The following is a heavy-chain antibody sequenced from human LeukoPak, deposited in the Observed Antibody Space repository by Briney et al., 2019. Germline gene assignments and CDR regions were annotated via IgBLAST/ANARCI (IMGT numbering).Heavy chain of an antibody. J-gene: IGHJ4*02. CDR1: GGSFSSYY. D-gene: IGHD2-15*01. Sequence: SETLSLTCTVSGGSFSSYYWSWIRQPPGKGLERIGYMYYSGSTDYNPSLKSRVTISVDTSKNQFSLKLSSVTAADTAVYYCARGYCSGATCYSFEYWGQGTLVTVSS. V-gene: IGHV4-59*01. CDR3: ARGYCSGATCYSFEY. CDR2: MYYSGST.